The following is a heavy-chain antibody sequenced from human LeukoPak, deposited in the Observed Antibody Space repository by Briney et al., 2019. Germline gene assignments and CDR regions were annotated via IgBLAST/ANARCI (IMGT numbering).Heavy chain of an antibody. D-gene: IGHD5-12*01. J-gene: IGHJ4*02. V-gene: IGHV1-18*01. CDR1: GYTFTSYG. CDR3: AREALSEYYSGYLDFDY. CDR2: ISAYNGNT. Sequence: ASVKVSCKASGYTFTSYGISWVRQAPGQGLEWMGWISAYNGNTNYAQKLQGRVTMTTDTSTSTAYMELRSLRSDDTAVYYCAREALSEYYSGYLDFDYWGQGTPVTVSS.